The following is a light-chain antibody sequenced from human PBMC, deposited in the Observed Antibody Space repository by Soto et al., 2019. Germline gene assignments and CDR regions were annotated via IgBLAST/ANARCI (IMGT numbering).Light chain of an antibody. J-gene: IGKJ5*01. CDR3: QQYSNWPPIT. Sequence: EIVVTQSPATLSVSPGERATLSCRASEVVTTNLAWYQQKPGQAPRLLIYGASTRAAGIPARFSGSGSGTHVTRTISSVQSEDLAVYDCQQYSNWPPITFGQGTRLEIK. CDR2: GAS. CDR1: EVVTTN. V-gene: IGKV3-15*01.